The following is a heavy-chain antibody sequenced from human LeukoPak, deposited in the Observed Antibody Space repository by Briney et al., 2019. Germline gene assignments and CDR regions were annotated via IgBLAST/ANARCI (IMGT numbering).Heavy chain of an antibody. J-gene: IGHJ4*02. Sequence: SETLSLTCTVSGGSINNYYWSWIRQPAGKGLEWVGRIFTTGSTDYNPSLESRVSISVDTSKNLFSLHLISVTAADTAVYYCARAISNDDNSGYYYWGQGTLVTVSS. CDR3: ARAISNDDNSGYYY. CDR2: IFTTGST. D-gene: IGHD3-22*01. CDR1: GGSINNYY. V-gene: IGHV4-4*07.